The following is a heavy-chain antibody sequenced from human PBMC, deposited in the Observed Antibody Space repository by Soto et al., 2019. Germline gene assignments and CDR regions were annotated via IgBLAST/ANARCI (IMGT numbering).Heavy chain of an antibody. V-gene: IGHV3-48*02. D-gene: IGHD4-17*01. CDR2: ISSSSRTI. CDR1: GFTFSSYS. CDR3: ARDQGNYGDYEYYYYYYGMDV. Sequence: EVQLVESGGGLVQPGGSLRLSCAASGFTFSSYSMNWVRQAPGKGLEWVSYISSSSRTIYYADSVKGRFTISRDNAKNSLYLQMNSLRDEDTAVYYCARDQGNYGDYEYYYYYYGMDVWGQGTTVTVSS. J-gene: IGHJ6*02.